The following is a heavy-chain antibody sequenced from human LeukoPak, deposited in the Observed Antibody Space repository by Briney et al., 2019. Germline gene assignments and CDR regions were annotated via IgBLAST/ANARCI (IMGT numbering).Heavy chain of an antibody. CDR2: IYPRDSDT. J-gene: IGHJ4*02. D-gene: IGHD3-10*01. CDR1: GYSFTNYW. Sequence: GESLKISCKGSGYSFTNYWIGWVRQMPGKGLEWMRIIYPRDSDTTYSPSFQGQVTISADKSISTAYLQWSSLKASDTAMYYCARSRRFGELLDYWGQGTLVTVSS. CDR3: ARSRRFGELLDY. V-gene: IGHV5-51*01.